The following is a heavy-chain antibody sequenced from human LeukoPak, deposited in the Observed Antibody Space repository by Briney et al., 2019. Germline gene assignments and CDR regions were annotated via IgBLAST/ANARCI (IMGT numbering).Heavy chain of an antibody. CDR2: INHSGST. CDR3: ARVSGSYSYNYYYYGMDV. J-gene: IGHJ6*04. CDR1: GGSISSYY. Sequence: SETLSLTCTVSGGSISSYYWSWIRQPPGKGLEWIGEINHSGSTNYNPSLKSRVTISVDTSKNQFSLKLSSVTAADTAVYYCARVSGSYSYNYYYYGMDVWGKGTTVTVSS. V-gene: IGHV4-34*01. D-gene: IGHD3-10*01.